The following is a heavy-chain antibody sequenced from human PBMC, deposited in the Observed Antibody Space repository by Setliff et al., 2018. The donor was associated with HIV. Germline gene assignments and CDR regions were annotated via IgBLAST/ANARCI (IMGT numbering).Heavy chain of an antibody. CDR3: ARTRGYSYGTLAGFDY. J-gene: IGHJ4*01. CDR1: GGSISSRSQY. V-gene: IGHV4-61*01. Sequence: SETLSLTCTVSGGSISSRSQYWSWIRKPPGKGLAWIGYISYSGSTNYNPSLESRVAMSVDTSKQQFSLEVSSVTAADTAVYYCARTRGYSYGTLAGFDYWGRGSLVTVSS. D-gene: IGHD5-18*01. CDR2: ISYSGST.